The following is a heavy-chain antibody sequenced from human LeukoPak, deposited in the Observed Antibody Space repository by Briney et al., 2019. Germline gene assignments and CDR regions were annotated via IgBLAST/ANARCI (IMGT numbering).Heavy chain of an antibody. CDR3: AGWTYYYDSSGYSTFFDY. CDR1: GYSISNGYH. J-gene: IGHJ4*02. D-gene: IGHD3-22*01. V-gene: IGHV4-38-2*02. Sequence: SETLSLTCTVSGYSISNGYHWGWIRQPPGKGLEWIGGIHHSGSTYYNPSLKSRVTISVDTSKNQFSLKLSSVTAADTAVYYCAGWTYYYDSSGYSTFFDYWGQGTLVTVSS. CDR2: IHHSGST.